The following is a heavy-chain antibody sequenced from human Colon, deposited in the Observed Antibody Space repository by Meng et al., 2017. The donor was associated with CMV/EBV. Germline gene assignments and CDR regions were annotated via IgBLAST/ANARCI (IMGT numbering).Heavy chain of an antibody. CDR3: AKDLLWFGELNHYGLDV. CDR1: GFTLSDHA. Sequence: GESLKISCVASGFTLSDHAMHWVRQAPGKGLEWVAVIRYDGSNKSYADSVKGRFTISRDNSKNTLYLQMNSLRAEDTAVYFCAKDLLWFGELNHYGLDVWGQGTTVTVSS. V-gene: IGHV3-33*06. D-gene: IGHD3-10*01. J-gene: IGHJ6*02. CDR2: IRYDGSNK.